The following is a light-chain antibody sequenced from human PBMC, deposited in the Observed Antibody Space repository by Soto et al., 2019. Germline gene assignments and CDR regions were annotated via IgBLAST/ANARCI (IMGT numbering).Light chain of an antibody. V-gene: IGKV1-9*01. CDR1: QGIDTS. CDR2: APS. J-gene: IGKJ5*01. CDR3: QQLHGYPIT. Sequence: DIQMTQSPSTLSASVGDRVTITCRASQGIDTSLAWYQQKPGKAPKLLIYAPSNFQSGVPSRFSGSGSGTHFTLTISRLQPEDFATYYCQQLHGYPITFGQGTRLEIK.